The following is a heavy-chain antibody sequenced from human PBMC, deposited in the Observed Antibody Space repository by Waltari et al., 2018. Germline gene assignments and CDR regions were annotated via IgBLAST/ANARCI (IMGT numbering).Heavy chain of an antibody. D-gene: IGHD6-19*01. CDR3: VAATPSSDK. J-gene: IGHJ4*02. Sequence: EVELVESGGGLVQPGGSLRISCEVSGASFSDRWMHWVRQTPEKGLVWGPRVNRDGSNTAYADSVRGRFIISRDTARNTLFLQMSSVRVDDTALYYCVAATPSSDKWGQGTLVTVSS. CDR1: GASFSDRW. CDR2: VNRDGSNT. V-gene: IGHV3-74*01.